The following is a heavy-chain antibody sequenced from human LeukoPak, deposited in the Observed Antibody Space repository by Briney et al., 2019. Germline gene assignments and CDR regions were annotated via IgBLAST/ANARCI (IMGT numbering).Heavy chain of an antibody. J-gene: IGHJ4*02. CDR2: IIPIFGTA. CDR3: ARGPGFNYYGSGSYSIQFDY. Sequence: ASVKVSCKASGGTFSSYAISWVRQAPGQGLEWRGGIIPIFGTANYAQKFQGRVTITADESTSTAYMELSSLRSEDTAVYYCARGPGFNYYGSGSYSIQFDYWGQGTLVTVSS. V-gene: IGHV1-69*13. D-gene: IGHD3-10*01. CDR1: GGTFSSYA.